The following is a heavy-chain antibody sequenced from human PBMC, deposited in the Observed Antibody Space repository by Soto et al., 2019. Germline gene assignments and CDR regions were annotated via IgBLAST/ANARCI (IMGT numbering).Heavy chain of an antibody. D-gene: IGHD6-25*01. CDR2: IWYDGSNK. J-gene: IGHJ4*02. V-gene: IGHV3-33*01. CDR3: AREGGVLTYFDY. CDR1: GFTFSSYG. Sequence: QVQLVESGGGVVQPGRSLRLSCAASGFTFSSYGMHWVRQAPGKGLEWVAVIWYDGSNKYYADSVKGRFTISRDNSKNTLYLQMNSLRAEDTAVYYCAREGGVLTYFDYWGQGTLVTVSS.